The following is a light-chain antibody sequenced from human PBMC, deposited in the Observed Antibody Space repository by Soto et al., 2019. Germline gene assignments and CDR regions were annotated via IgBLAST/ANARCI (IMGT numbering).Light chain of an antibody. CDR3: CSYVGSVDFVL. J-gene: IGLJ2*01. CDR2: ETS. V-gene: IGLV2-23*01. CDR1: SSDVGSYNL. Sequence: QSALTQPASVSGSPGQSVIISCTGTSSDVGSYNLVSWYQQYPGKAPKLMIYETSKRPSGISYRFSGSKSGNTASLTISGLQDEDEADYYCCSYVGSVDFVLFGGGTKLTVL.